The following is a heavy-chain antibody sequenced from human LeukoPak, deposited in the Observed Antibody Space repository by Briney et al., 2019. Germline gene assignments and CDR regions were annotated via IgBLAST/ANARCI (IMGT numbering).Heavy chain of an antibody. CDR1: GFTVSNNY. CDR2: IYSGGST. Sequence: PGGSLRLSCTASGFTVSNNYMSWVRQAPGKGLEWVSVIYSGGSTYHADSVKGRFIISRDNTKNTLNLQMHSLRVEDSAVYYCARDRYSYGYALDCWGQGTLVTVSS. J-gene: IGHJ4*02. V-gene: IGHV3-66*02. CDR3: ARDRYSYGYALDC. D-gene: IGHD5-18*01.